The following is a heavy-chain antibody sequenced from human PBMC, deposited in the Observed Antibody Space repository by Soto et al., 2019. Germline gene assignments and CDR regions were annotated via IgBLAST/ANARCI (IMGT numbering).Heavy chain of an antibody. CDR1: GFTFSSSG. D-gene: IGHD3-16*01. CDR2: IKQDGSEK. CDR3: ARVMITFGGVIVEDF. Sequence: XGALRLYCAASGFTFSSSGMGWVRQAPGKGLEWVANIKQDGSEKYYVDSVKGRFTISRDNAKNSLYLQMNRLRAEDTAVYYCARVMITFGGVIVEDFWGQGTTVTVSS. J-gene: IGHJ6*02. V-gene: IGHV3-7*03.